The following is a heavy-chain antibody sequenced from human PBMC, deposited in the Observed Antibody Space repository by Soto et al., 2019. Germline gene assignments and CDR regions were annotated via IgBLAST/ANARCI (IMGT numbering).Heavy chain of an antibody. CDR3: ARTGGGYGDFFVAFDS. CDR1: GYSFTSYW. Sequence: PGESLKISCKGSGYSFTSYWIGWVRQMPGKGLEWMGIIYPGDSDTRYSPSFQGQVTISADKSISTAYLQWSSLKASDTAMYYCARTGGGYGDFFVAFDSWGQGTMVTVSS. J-gene: IGHJ3*02. V-gene: IGHV5-51*01. CDR2: IYPGDSDT. D-gene: IGHD4-17*01.